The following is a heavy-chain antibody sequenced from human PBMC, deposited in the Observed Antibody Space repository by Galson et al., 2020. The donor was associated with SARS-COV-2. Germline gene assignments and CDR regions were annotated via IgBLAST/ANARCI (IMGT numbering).Heavy chain of an antibody. CDR2: TQQDGREK. D-gene: IGHD6-13*01. V-gene: IGHV3-7*05. CDR1: GYTSSSYW. CDR3: ARVGGISWYFDY. J-gene: IGHJ4*02. Sequence: ESLTISSAASGYTSSSYWMSWVRQAPGKGLEWVAHTQQDGREKYYVDSVKGRFTISRDNAKNSLYLQMNSLRAEDTAVYYCARVGGISWYFDYWGQGTLVTVSS.